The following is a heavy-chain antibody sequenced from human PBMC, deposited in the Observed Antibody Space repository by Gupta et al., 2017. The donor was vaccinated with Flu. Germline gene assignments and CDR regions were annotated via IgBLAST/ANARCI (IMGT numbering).Heavy chain of an antibody. CDR2: IHPNRGIT. CDR1: GSSFTASS. Sequence: QVQLVQSGAEVRNPGASVRVSCKTSGSSFTASSMHWGRQAPGQGFEWMGRIHPNRGITNFAHQFQGRVTLTSDTSINTAYMELSSLRVDDTAGYYCARGTFLDFWRGPVWWFDPWGQGTLVTVAS. CDR3: ARGTFLDFWRGPVWWFDP. J-gene: IGHJ5*02. V-gene: IGHV1-2*06. D-gene: IGHD3-3*01.